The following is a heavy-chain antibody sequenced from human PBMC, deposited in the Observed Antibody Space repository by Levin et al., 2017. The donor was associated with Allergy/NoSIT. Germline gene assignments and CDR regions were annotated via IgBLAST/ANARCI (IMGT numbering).Heavy chain of an antibody. Sequence: ASVKVSCKVSGYTLTELSMHWVRQAPGKGLEWMGGFDPEDGETIYAQKFQGRVTMTEDTSTDTAYMELSSLRSEDTAVYYCATDPMGVKAFDYWGQGTLVTVSS. CDR1: GYTLTELS. V-gene: IGHV1-24*01. CDR3: ATDPMGVKAFDY. J-gene: IGHJ4*02. CDR2: FDPEDGET. D-gene: IGHD2-21*01.